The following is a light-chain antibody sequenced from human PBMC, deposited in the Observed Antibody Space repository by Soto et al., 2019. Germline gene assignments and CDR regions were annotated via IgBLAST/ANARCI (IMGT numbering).Light chain of an antibody. Sequence: EIVLTQSPGTLSLSPGERATLSCRASQSVRSRYLAWYQQKPGQAPRLLIYGASSRATGIPDRFSGSGSGTDFPLTISRLEPEDFAVYYCQQYGSSPLPLGGGTQVEIK. CDR2: GAS. CDR3: QQYGSSPLP. CDR1: QSVRSRY. V-gene: IGKV3-20*01. J-gene: IGKJ4*01.